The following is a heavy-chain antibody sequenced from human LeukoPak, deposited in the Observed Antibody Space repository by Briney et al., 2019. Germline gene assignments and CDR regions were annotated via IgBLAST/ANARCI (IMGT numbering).Heavy chain of an antibody. CDR3: ARQLGYCSDGSCYFDY. D-gene: IGHD2-15*01. V-gene: IGHV3-23*01. Sequence: PGGCLRLSCAATGFNFSNYAMSWVRQAPGRGLEWVSAISNNGGSTYDADSMKGRFTISRDNSKNTLHLQMNSLRAEDTAVYHCARQLGYCSDGSCYFDYWGQGTLVTVSS. CDR2: ISNNGGST. J-gene: IGHJ4*02. CDR1: GFNFSNYA.